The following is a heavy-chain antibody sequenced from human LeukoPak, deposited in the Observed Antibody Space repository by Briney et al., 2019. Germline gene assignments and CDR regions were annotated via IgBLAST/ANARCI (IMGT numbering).Heavy chain of an antibody. CDR1: GFTFSSYA. J-gene: IGHJ6*02. V-gene: IGHV3-23*01. Sequence: GGSLRLSCAASGFTFSSYAMSWVRQAPGKGLEWVSGIIDSGESTYYANFAKGRFTISRDNAKNSLYLQMNSLRAEDTAVYYCARGAGIAAAGTLGYYYYYGMDVWGQGTTVTVSS. CDR3: ARGAGIAAAGTLGYYYYYGMDV. D-gene: IGHD6-13*01. CDR2: IIDSGEST.